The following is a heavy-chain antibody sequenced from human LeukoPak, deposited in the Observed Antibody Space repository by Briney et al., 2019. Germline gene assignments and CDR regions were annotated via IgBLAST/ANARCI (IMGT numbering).Heavy chain of an antibody. CDR2: IKEDGSEK. J-gene: IGHJ4*02. Sequence: GGSLRLSCASSGFTFTSYWMSWVRQAPGKGLEWVANIKEDGSEKYYVDSVKGRFTISRDNAKNSLYLQMNSLRAEDTAVYYCARGRIYYIYWGQGTLVTVSS. D-gene: IGHD3-22*01. CDR3: ARGRIYYIY. V-gene: IGHV3-7*04. CDR1: GFTFTSYW.